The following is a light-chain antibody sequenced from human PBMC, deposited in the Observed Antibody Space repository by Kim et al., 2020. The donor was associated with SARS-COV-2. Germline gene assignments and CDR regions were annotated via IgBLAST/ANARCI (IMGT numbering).Light chain of an antibody. CDR1: SSNIGSNT. V-gene: IGLV1-44*01. CDR2: SNN. Sequence: QSVLTQPPSASGNPGQRVTIPCSGSSSNIGSNTVNWYQQLPGTAPKLLIYSNNQRPSGLPDRFSGSKSGTSASLAISGLQSEDEADYYCAAWDDSLNGPVFGTGTKVTV. CDR3: AAWDDSLNGPV. J-gene: IGLJ1*01.